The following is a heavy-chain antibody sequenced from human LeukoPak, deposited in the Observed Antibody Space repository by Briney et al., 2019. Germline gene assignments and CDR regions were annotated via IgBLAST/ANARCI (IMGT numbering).Heavy chain of an antibody. CDR3: ARRTRVGWYFDL. V-gene: IGHV1-69*13. CDR2: VIPVLETS. Sequence: ASVKVSCKSSGENLNNYLITWVRQAPGQGLEWMGGVIPVLETSNYAQKFRGRITITADESTNTAYMELSGLRSEDTAVYYCARRTRVGWYFDLWGRGTPVTVSS. CDR1: GENLNNYL. J-gene: IGHJ2*01. D-gene: IGHD3-10*01.